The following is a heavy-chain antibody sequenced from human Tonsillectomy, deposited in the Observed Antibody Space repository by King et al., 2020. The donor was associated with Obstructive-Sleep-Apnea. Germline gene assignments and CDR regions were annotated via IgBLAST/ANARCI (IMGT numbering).Heavy chain of an antibody. CDR1: GFTFSSYA. V-gene: IGHV3-23*04. J-gene: IGHJ4*02. D-gene: IGHD3-9*01. CDR2: ISGSGGST. Sequence: VQLVESGGGLVQPGGSLRLSCAASGFTFSSYAMSWVRQAPGKGLEWVSAISGSGGSTYYADSVKGRFPISRDNSKNTLYLQMNSLRAEDTAVYYCAKVGHYDILTGYYLGYYFDYWGQGTLVTVSS. CDR3: AKVGHYDILTGYYLGYYFDY.